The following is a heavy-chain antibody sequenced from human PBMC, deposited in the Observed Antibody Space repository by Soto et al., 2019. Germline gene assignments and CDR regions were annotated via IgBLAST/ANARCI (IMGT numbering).Heavy chain of an antibody. CDR3: ARGSSNWAYYFDF. V-gene: IGHV3-21*01. CDR1: GFTFSSYS. D-gene: IGHD6-13*01. Sequence: GGSLRLSCAASGFTFSSYSMSWVRQAPGKGLEWVSSISSSSSYIYYADSMRGRFTISRDNAKNSLYLQMNSLRDDDTAVYYCARGSSNWAYYFDFWGQGTLVTVSS. CDR2: ISSSSSYI. J-gene: IGHJ4*02.